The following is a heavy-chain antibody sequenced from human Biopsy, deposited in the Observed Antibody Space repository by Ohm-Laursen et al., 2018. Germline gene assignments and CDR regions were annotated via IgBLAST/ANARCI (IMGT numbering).Heavy chain of an antibody. CDR2: IYPGDSDT. CDR1: GYIFTNYW. Sequence: GESLKISCKGSGYIFTNYWIGWVRQMPGKGLEGMGLIYPGDSDTRYSPSFQGQVTISVDKSISTAYVQWNSLKASDTAMYYCAKHGGLGDFWSGYPLAAFDIWGQGTMVTVSS. J-gene: IGHJ3*02. D-gene: IGHD3-3*01. CDR3: AKHGGLGDFWSGYPLAAFDI. V-gene: IGHV5-51*01.